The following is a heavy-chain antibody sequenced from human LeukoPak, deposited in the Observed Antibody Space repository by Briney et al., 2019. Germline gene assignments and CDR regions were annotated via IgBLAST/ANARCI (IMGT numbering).Heavy chain of an antibody. CDR3: ARTVVAANDHDAFDI. CDR2: ITSSSSYI. J-gene: IGHJ3*02. Sequence: GGSLRLSCAASGFTFSIYSMNWVREAPGKGLEWVSSITSSSSYIYYADSVKGRFTISRDNAKNSLYLQMNSLRAEDTAVYYCARTVVAANDHDAFDIWGQGTMVTVSS. D-gene: IGHD2-15*01. V-gene: IGHV3-21*01. CDR1: GFTFSIYS.